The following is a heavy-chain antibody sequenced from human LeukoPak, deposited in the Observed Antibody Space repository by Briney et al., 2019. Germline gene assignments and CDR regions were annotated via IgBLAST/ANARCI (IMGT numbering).Heavy chain of an antibody. CDR3: ARDGTGFDY. D-gene: IGHD2-8*02. Sequence: PGGSLRLSCGASGFTVSRDWMRWVRQAPGKGLEWVASVKQDGIGTQYVDSVKGRFTISRDNAKNSVYLQMNSLRVEDTAVYYCARDGTGFDYWGQGTLVTVSS. V-gene: IGHV3-7*01. J-gene: IGHJ4*02. CDR1: GFTVSRDW. CDR2: VKQDGIGT.